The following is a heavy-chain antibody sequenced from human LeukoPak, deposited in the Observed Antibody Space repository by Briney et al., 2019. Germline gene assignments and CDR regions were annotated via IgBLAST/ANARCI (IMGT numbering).Heavy chain of an antibody. D-gene: IGHD4-17*01. J-gene: IGHJ4*02. CDR1: GFTFSSYS. V-gene: IGHV3-21*01. Sequence: GGSLRLSCAASGFTFSSYSMNWVSQAPGKGLEWGSSISMSTSSIYYADSVKGRFTHSRDNANNSLYLQMHSLRAEDTAVYYCARTGHGDYFFDYWGQGTLVTVSP. CDR3: ARTGHGDYFFDY. CDR2: ISMSTSSI.